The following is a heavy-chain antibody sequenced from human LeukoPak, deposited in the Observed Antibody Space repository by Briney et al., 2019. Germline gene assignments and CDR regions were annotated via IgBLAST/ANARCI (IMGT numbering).Heavy chain of an antibody. J-gene: IGHJ4*02. V-gene: IGHV3-7*01. CDR3: AKDSYSKGDY. CDR1: GFTFSSYG. Sequence: GGSLRLSCAASGFTFSSYGMHWVRQAPGKGLEWVANIKNDGTVKNYVDSVKGRFTISRDNAKNSLYLQMNSLRAEDTGVYYCAKDSYSKGDYWGQGVLVTVSS. CDR2: IKNDGTVK. D-gene: IGHD5-18*01.